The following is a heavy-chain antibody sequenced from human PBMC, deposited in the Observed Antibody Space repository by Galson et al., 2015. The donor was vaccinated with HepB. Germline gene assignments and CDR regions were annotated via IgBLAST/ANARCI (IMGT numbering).Heavy chain of an antibody. Sequence: SLRLSCAASGFTFSSYWMHWVRQAPGKGLVWVSRINSDGSSTSYADSVKGRFTISRDNSKNTLYLQMNSLRAEDTAVYYCARGPDILTGYSHEYYFDYWGQGTLVTVSS. CDR1: GFTFSSYW. CDR2: INSDGSST. CDR3: ARGPDILTGYSHEYYFDY. J-gene: IGHJ4*02. V-gene: IGHV3-74*01. D-gene: IGHD3-9*01.